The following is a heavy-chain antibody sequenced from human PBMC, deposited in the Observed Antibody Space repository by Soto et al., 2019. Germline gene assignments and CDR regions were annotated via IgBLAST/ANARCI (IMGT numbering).Heavy chain of an antibody. CDR3: ARPMVRGYPPVEYMDV. Sequence: GGSLRLSCAASGFTFSSYGMHWVRQAPGKGLEWVAVIWYDGSNKYYADSVKGRFTISRDNSKNTLYLQMNSLRAEDTAVYYCARPMVRGYPPVEYMDVWGKGTTVTVSS. CDR2: IWYDGSNK. CDR1: GFTFSSYG. D-gene: IGHD3-10*01. V-gene: IGHV3-33*01. J-gene: IGHJ6*04.